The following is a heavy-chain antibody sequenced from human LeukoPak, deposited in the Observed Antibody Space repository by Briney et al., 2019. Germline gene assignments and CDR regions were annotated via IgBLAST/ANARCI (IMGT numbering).Heavy chain of an antibody. CDR1: GFTFNNFG. CDR2: ISYDGSNK. D-gene: IGHD2-15*01. V-gene: IGHV3-30*18. J-gene: IGHJ4*02. Sequence: GGSLRLSCAASGFTFNNFGMHWVRQAPGKGLEWVALISYDGSNKDYADSVRGRFTISRDSSKNTLYVQMSSLRAEDTAVYYCAKDRQYCRGGSCYYYLDYWGQGTLVTVSS. CDR3: AKDRQYCRGGSCYYYLDY.